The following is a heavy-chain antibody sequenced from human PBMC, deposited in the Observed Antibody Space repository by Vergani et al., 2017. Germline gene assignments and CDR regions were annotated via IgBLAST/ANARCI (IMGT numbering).Heavy chain of an antibody. J-gene: IGHJ5*02. V-gene: IGHV3-33*01. Sequence: QVQLVESGGGVVQPGRSLRPPWAASGSTSNKNGMHWVRQAPGKGLEWVAVTWYDGNNKQYAYSLKGRFTISKDNSKSTMYLQMNSLGDEDTGVYYCAGDLRLLYNRFDPWGQGTLVTVSS. CDR1: GSTSNKNG. CDR2: TWYDGNNK. D-gene: IGHD1-14*01. CDR3: AGDLRLLYNRFDP.